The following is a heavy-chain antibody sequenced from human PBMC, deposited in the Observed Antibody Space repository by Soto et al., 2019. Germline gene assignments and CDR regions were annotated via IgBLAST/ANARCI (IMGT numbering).Heavy chain of an antibody. CDR2: TRNKANSYTT. Sequence: EVQLVESGGGLVQPGGSLRLSCAASGFTFSDHYMDWVRQAPGKGLEWVGRTRNKANSYTTEYAASGKGRFTISRDDSKNSLYLQMNSLKTEDTAVYYCARRRTVTTPVDYYYYMDVWGKGTTVTVSS. D-gene: IGHD4-17*01. J-gene: IGHJ6*03. CDR1: GFTFSDHY. CDR3: ARRRTVTTPVDYYYYMDV. V-gene: IGHV3-72*01.